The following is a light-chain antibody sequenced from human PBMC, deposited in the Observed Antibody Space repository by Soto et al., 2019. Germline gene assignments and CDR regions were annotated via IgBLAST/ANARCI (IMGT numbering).Light chain of an antibody. CDR3: QQYYTWPLT. V-gene: IGKV3-15*01. CDR2: GAS. CDR1: QSVSSN. Sequence: EIVMTQSPAALSVSPGDRATLSCRASQSVSSNLAWYQHKPGQPPSLLIFGASTRATGIPSRFSGSGSETDFTLTISSLQSEDLAFYYCQQYYTWPLTFGGGTKVEIK. J-gene: IGKJ4*01.